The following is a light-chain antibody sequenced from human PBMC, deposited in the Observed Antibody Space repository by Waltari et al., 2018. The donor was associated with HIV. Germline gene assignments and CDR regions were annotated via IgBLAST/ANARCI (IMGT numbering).Light chain of an antibody. J-gene: IGKJ5*01. CDR1: KSVSSN. CDR3: QQYKNWPAVT. Sequence: EIVLTQSPATLSVSPGEIATLSCSASKSVSSNLAWYQQKPGQAPRLLSYGASTRATGIPARVSGSVSGTAFTLTITSLQSEDFAVYYCQQYKNWPAVTFGQGTRLEIK. V-gene: IGKV3-15*01. CDR2: GAS.